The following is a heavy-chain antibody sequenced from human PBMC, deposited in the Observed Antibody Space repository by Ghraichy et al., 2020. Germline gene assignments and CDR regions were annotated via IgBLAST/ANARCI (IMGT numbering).Heavy chain of an antibody. CDR2: TNSDGSYT. CDR3: ARDYGDYPYWYFDL. CDR1: GFTFSSYW. J-gene: IGHJ2*01. D-gene: IGHD4-17*01. Sequence: GESLRLSCAASGFTFSSYWMHWVHQAPGKGLVWVSRTNSDGSYTSYADSVKGRFTISRDNAKNTLYLQMNSLRAEDTAVYYCARDYGDYPYWYFDLWGRGTLVTVAS. V-gene: IGHV3-74*01.